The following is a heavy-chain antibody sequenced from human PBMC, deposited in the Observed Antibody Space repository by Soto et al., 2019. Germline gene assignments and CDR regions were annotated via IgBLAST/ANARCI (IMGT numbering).Heavy chain of an antibody. V-gene: IGHV1-69*06. D-gene: IGHD6-13*01. CDR3: ARGGQYSSSRKYFQH. CDR1: GGTFSSYA. J-gene: IGHJ1*01. Sequence: QVQLVQSGAEVKKPGSSVNVYCKASGGTFSSYAISWVRQALGQGLEWMGGIIPIFGTANYAQKFQGRVTITADKSTSTDYMELSSLRSEDTAVYYCARGGQYSSSRKYFQHWGQGTLVTVSS. CDR2: IIPIFGTA.